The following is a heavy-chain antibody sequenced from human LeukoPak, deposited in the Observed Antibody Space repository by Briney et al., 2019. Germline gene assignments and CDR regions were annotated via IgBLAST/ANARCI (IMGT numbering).Heavy chain of an antibody. D-gene: IGHD2/OR15-2a*01. V-gene: IGHV3-48*01. Sequence: PGGSLRLSCAASGFTFSNHNMNWVRQPPGKGPEWISYISSETSVIYYADSVKGRFTISRDNAKNSLFLQMTSLSAEDTAVYYCARDYFWASDYWGQGTLVTVSS. CDR2: ISSETSVI. CDR1: GFTFSNHN. J-gene: IGHJ4*02. CDR3: ARDYFWASDY.